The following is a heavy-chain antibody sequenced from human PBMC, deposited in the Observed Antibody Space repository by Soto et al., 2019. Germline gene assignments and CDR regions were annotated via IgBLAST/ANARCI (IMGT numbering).Heavy chain of an antibody. J-gene: IGHJ3*02. CDR1: GYSFTSYW. CDR2: IYPGDSDT. D-gene: IGHD2-2*02. Sequence: PGEALKISCKGSGYSFTSYWIGWERQMPGKVLEWMGIIYPGDSDTRYSPSFQGQVTISADKSISTAYLQWSSLKASDTAMYYCARRGPRGRYCSSTTCYKALCDAFDIWGQGXMVTVSS. V-gene: IGHV5-51*01. CDR3: ARRGPRGRYCSSTTCYKALCDAFDI.